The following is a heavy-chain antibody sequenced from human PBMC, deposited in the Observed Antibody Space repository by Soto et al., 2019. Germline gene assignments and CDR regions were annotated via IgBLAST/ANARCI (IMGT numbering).Heavy chain of an antibody. J-gene: IGHJ4*02. D-gene: IGHD3-10*01. CDR1: GFSFIKYA. CDR3: ARGFSAGKGSPPDY. V-gene: IGHV3-23*01. CDR2: LSGSGGST. Sequence: PGGSLRLSCAASGFSFIKYAMSWVRQAPGKGLEWVSGLSGSGGSTSSADSVKGRFAISRDTSRNTLYLQMNSLRDGDTAIYYCARGFSAGKGSPPDYWGQGTLVTVSS.